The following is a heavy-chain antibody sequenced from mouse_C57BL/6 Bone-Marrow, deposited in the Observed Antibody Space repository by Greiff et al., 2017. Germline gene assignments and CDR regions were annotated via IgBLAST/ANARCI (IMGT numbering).Heavy chain of an antibody. CDR1: GYTFTSYG. J-gene: IGHJ3*01. V-gene: IGHV1-81*01. CDR3: ARGGEGYYGNFLFAY. D-gene: IGHD2-1*01. CDR2: IYPRSGNT. Sequence: QVQLQQSGAELARPGASVKLSCTASGYTFTSYGISWVKQRTGQGLEWIGEIYPRSGNTYYNEKFKGKATLTADKSSSTAYMELRSLTSEDSAVYFGARGGEGYYGNFLFAYWGQGTLVTVSA.